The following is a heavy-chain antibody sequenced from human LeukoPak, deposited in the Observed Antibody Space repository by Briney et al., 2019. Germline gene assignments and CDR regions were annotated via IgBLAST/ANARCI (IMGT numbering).Heavy chain of an antibody. V-gene: IGHV4-39*01. Sequence: PSETLSLTCTVSGGSISSSSYYWGWIRQPPGKGLEWIGSIYYSGSTYYNPSLKSRVTISVDTSKDQFSLKLSSVTAADTAVYYCARLLTSPDYFDYWGQGTLVTVSS. CDR2: IYYSGST. CDR1: GGSISSSSYY. J-gene: IGHJ4*02. CDR3: ARLLTSPDYFDY.